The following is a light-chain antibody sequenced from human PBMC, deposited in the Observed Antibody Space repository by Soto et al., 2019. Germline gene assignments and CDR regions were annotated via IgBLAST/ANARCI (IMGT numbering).Light chain of an antibody. CDR2: SNN. V-gene: IGLV1-44*01. CDR3: AAWDDSLNGSV. CDR1: SSNIGSNT. Sequence: QFVLTQAPSESGTPGQRVTISCSGSSSNIGSNTVNWYQQLPGTAPKLLIYSNNQRPSGVPDRFSGSKSGTSASLAISGLQSEDEADYYCAAWDDSLNGSVFGTGTKVTVL. J-gene: IGLJ1*01.